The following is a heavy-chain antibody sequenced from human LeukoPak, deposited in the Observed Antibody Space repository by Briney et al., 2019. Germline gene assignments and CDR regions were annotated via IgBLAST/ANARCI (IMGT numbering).Heavy chain of an antibody. D-gene: IGHD1-20*01. V-gene: IGHV3-48*01. CDR1: GFSFSSHS. Sequence: GGSLRLSCAASGFSFSSHSMNWVRQAPGKGLEWVSYISSGSSTLYYADSVKGRLTISRDNAKNSLYLQMNSLRAEDTAVYYCAKVLGLYNWNDGGFDYWGQGTLVTVSS. J-gene: IGHJ4*02. CDR3: AKVLGLYNWNDGGFDY. CDR2: ISSGSSTL.